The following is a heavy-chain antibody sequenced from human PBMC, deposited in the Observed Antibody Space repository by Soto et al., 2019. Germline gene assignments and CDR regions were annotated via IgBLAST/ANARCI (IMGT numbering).Heavy chain of an antibody. CDR2: INHSGST. V-gene: IGHV4-34*01. CDR3: AKRTGVGTKPRGMDV. J-gene: IGHJ6*02. Sequence: SETLSLTCAVYGGSFSGYYWSWIRQPPGKGLEWIGEINHSGSTNYNPSLKSRVTISVDTSKNQFSLKLSSVTAADTAVYYCAKRTGVGTKPRGMDVWGQGTTVTVSS. CDR1: GGSFSGYY. D-gene: IGHD1-1*01.